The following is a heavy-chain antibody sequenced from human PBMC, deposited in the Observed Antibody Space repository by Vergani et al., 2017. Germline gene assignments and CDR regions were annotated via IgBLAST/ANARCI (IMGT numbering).Heavy chain of an antibody. D-gene: IGHD5-12*01. V-gene: IGHV3-23*01. Sequence: EVQLLESGGGLVQPGGSLRLSCAASGFSFSSYAMSWVRQAPGKGLEWVSGISGRGGSTYYADSVKGRFTISRDISKNTLDLQMNSLRAEDTAVYHCAKSRGGYFDYWGQGTLVTVSS. CDR3: AKSRGGYFDY. J-gene: IGHJ4*02. CDR1: GFSFSSYA. CDR2: ISGRGGST.